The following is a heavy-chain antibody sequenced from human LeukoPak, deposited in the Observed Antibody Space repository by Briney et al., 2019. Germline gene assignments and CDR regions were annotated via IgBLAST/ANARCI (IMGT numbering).Heavy chain of an antibody. Sequence: SETLSLTCAVYGGSFSGYYWSWIRQPPGKGLEWIGEINHSGSTNYNPSLKSRVTISVDTYKNQFSLKLSSVTAADTAVYYCARGPHGSGSARDYYYYGMDVWGKGTTVTVSS. J-gene: IGHJ6*04. D-gene: IGHD3-10*01. V-gene: IGHV4-34*01. CDR1: GGSFSGYY. CDR2: INHSGST. CDR3: ARGPHGSGSARDYYYYGMDV.